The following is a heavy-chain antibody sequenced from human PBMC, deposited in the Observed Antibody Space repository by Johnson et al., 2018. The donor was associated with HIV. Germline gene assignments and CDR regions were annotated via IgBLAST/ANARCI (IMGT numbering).Heavy chain of an antibody. Sequence: QVQLVESGGGVVQPGRSLRLSCAASGFTFNTYGMHWVRQAPGKGLEWVAVISYDGSNKYYADSVKGRFTISRDNSKNTLYLQMNSLRAEDTAVYYWANFGSSSSRSAFDIWGQGTMVTVSS. CDR3: ANFGSSSSRSAFDI. CDR2: ISYDGSNK. V-gene: IGHV3-30*18. CDR1: GFTFNTYG. D-gene: IGHD6-6*01. J-gene: IGHJ3*02.